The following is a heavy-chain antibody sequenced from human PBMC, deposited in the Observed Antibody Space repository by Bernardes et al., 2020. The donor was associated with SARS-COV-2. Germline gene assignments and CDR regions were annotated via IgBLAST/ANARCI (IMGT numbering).Heavy chain of an antibody. Sequence: ASVKVSCKVSGYTLTELSMHWVRQAPGKGLEWMGGFDPEDGETIYAQKFQGRVTMTEDTSTDTAYLELSSLRSDDTAVYYCATSAAMTFRGWFPGPRSQNSALTSTSDLSHRNIW. CDR1: GYTLTELS. J-gene: IGHJ3*02. CDR2: FDPEDGET. V-gene: IGHV1-24*01. D-gene: IGHD6-25*01. CDR3: ATSAAMTFRGWFPGPRSQNSALTSTSDLSHRNI.